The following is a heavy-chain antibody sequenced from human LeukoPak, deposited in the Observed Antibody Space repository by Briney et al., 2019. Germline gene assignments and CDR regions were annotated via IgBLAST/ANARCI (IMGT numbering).Heavy chain of an antibody. CDR2: IKQDGSEK. CDR1: GFTFSSYW. Sequence: GGSLRLSCAASGFTFSSYWMTWVRQAPGKGLEWVANIKQDGSEKYYVNSVKGRFTISRDNAKNSLYLQMNSLRAEDTAVYYCARLRGVVVEHMDVWGKGTTVTVSS. CDR3: ARLRGVVVEHMDV. V-gene: IGHV3-7*01. D-gene: IGHD3-22*01. J-gene: IGHJ6*03.